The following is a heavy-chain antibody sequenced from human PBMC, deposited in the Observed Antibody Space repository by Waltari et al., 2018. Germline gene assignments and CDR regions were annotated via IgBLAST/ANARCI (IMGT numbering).Heavy chain of an antibody. V-gene: IGHV3-23*01. CDR2: ISGSGGST. Sequence: EVQLLESGGGLVQPGGSLRLSCAASGFTFSSYAMSWVRQAPGEGLEGVSAISGSGGSTYYADSVKGRFTISRDNSKNTLYLQMNNLRAEDTAVYYCAKDKGETAMVFGYWGQGTLVTVSS. CDR1: GFTFSSYA. CDR3: AKDKGETAMVFGY. D-gene: IGHD5-18*01. J-gene: IGHJ4*02.